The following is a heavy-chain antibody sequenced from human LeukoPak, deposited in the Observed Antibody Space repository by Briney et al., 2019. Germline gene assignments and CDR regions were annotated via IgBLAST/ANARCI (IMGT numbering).Heavy chain of an antibody. CDR3: AKAKGHDIFTGSRIFDY. D-gene: IGHD3-9*01. Sequence: PPGGSLRLSCAASGFTFSSYVVNWVRQAPGKGLEWVSLISSSGDVIYYADSVKGRFTISRDDSKSTLYLQMNGLRAEDTAIYYCAKAKGHDIFTGSRIFDYWGQGTLVTVSS. CDR2: ISSSGDVI. CDR1: GFTFSSYV. V-gene: IGHV3-23*01. J-gene: IGHJ4*02.